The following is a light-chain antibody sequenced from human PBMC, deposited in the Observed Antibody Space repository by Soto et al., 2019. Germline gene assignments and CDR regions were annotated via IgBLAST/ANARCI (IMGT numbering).Light chain of an antibody. V-gene: IGKV3-11*01. CDR1: QNINRY. J-gene: IGKJ5*01. Sequence: DIVLTQSPGTLSLSPGERATLSCRASQNINRYLAWYHQKPGQPPRLLIYDASTRATGIPARFSGSGSGTDFTLTISSLEPEDFAVYYCQQRSNWPITFGQGTRLENK. CDR2: DAS. CDR3: QQRSNWPIT.